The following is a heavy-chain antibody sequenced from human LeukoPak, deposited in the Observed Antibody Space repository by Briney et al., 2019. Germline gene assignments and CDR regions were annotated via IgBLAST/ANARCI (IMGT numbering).Heavy chain of an antibody. CDR3: ARVKGRRMIVVVITTQGAFDI. D-gene: IGHD3-22*01. J-gene: IGHJ3*02. CDR1: GGSISSSGYY. V-gene: IGHV4-39*07. CDR2: INHSGST. Sequence: SETLSLTCTVSGGSISSSGYYWSWIRQPPGKGLEWIGEINHSGSTNYNPSLKSRVTISVDTSKNQFSLKLSSVTAADTAVYYCARVKGRRMIVVVITTQGAFDIWGQGTMVTVSS.